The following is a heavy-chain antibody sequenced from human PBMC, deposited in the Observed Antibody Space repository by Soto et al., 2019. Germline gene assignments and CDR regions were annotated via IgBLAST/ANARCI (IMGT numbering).Heavy chain of an antibody. CDR1: GLTFSGYA. CDR3: ARDPSTGYADY. V-gene: IGHV3-23*01. J-gene: IGHJ4*02. Sequence: EVHLLQSGGDLVQPGGSLRLSCAASGLTFSGYALNLVRQSPGKGLEWVSTISGSGDATYYADSVKGRFTISRDNAKSTLYLQMNSLRADDTAIYFCARDPSTGYADYWGQGTLVTVSS. CDR2: ISGSGDAT. D-gene: IGHD3-9*01.